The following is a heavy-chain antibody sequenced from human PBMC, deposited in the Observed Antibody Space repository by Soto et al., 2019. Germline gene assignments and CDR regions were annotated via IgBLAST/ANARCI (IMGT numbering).Heavy chain of an antibody. CDR2: MYHHGST. D-gene: IGHD1-26*01. CDR1: GGSVSASGFY. Sequence: LQLRESGPGLLKPSETLSLSCSVSGGSVSASGFYWGWVRQPPGKTLEWIGTMYHHGSTYYSPPLGSRVSISVGPSNNQFSVKLTSVTAADTAVYYCMSCSGNYSVSWGQGTLVTVS. CDR3: MSCSGNYSVS. J-gene: IGHJ4*02. V-gene: IGHV4-39*01.